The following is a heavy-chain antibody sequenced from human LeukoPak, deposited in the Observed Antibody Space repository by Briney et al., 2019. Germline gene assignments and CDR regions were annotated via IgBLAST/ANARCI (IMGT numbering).Heavy chain of an antibody. CDR3: ARIADVGGYNFWPH. V-gene: IGHV3-23*01. CDR2: ISGSGDDT. Sequence: GGSLRLSCAASGFTFSSYAMSWVRQAPGKGLEWVSAISGSGDDTYYADFVKGRFTLSRDNSKNTLYLQMNSLRAEDTAVYYCARIADVGGYNFWPHWGQGTLVTVSS. J-gene: IGHJ1*01. D-gene: IGHD5-24*01. CDR1: GFTFSSYA.